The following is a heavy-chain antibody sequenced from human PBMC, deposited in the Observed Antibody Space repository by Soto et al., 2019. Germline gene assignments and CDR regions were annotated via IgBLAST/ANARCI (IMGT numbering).Heavy chain of an antibody. V-gene: IGHV1-69*01. CDR3: ERGGVRGSGYYSLYFDY. CDR2: IIPIFGTA. D-gene: IGHD3-22*01. J-gene: IGHJ4*02. Sequence: QVQLVQSGAEVKKPGSSVKVSCKASGGTFSSYAISWVRQAPGQGLEWMGGIIPIFGTANYAQKFQGRVTITADESTSRAYMALTSLRSEDTAVYYCERGGVRGSGYYSLYFDYWVQGTLVTVSS. CDR1: GGTFSSYA.